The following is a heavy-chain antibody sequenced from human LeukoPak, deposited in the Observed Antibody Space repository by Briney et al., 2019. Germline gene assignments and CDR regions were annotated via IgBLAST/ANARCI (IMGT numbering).Heavy chain of an antibody. CDR2: IDSSGGYM. V-gene: IGHV3-21*04. Sequence: GGSLRLSCEASGFTFNTYSMNCARQAPGKGLEWVSSIDSSGGYMFYADSVKGRFIISRDNAKDSLYLQMNSLRAEDTAVYYCAKDRGYSGYDPYFYYWGQGTLVTVSS. CDR1: GFTFNTYS. J-gene: IGHJ4*02. D-gene: IGHD5-12*01. CDR3: AKDRGYSGYDPYFYY.